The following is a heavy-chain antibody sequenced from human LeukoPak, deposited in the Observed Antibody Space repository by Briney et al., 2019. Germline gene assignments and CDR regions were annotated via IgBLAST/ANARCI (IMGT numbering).Heavy chain of an antibody. CDR2: TYYRSNWYN. D-gene: IGHD1-26*01. V-gene: IGHV6-1*01. CDR3: ARDIEESMDV. CDR1: GDSVSSNGAA. Sequence: SQTLSLTCAISGDSVSSNGAAWNWSRQSPSRGLEWLGRTYYRSNWYNDYAVSVRSRITINADTSKNQFSLHLNSVTPEDTAVYYCARDIEESMDVWGQGTTVTVSS. J-gene: IGHJ6*02.